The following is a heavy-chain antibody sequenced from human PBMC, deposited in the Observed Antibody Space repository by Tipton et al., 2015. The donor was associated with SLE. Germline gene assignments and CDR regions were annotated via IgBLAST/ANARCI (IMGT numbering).Heavy chain of an antibody. V-gene: IGHV3-20*04. CDR3: ARGKHYDILTGYTTYYLDY. D-gene: IGHD3-9*01. CDR1: GFTFDEYG. J-gene: IGHJ4*02. Sequence: SLRLSCVASGFTFDEYGMSWVRQVPGKGLEWVANINWNGGTTGYADSVKGRFTISRDNAKNSLFLQLNSLRGDDTALYYCARGKHYDILTGYTTYYLDYWGQGTLVTVSS. CDR2: INWNGGTT.